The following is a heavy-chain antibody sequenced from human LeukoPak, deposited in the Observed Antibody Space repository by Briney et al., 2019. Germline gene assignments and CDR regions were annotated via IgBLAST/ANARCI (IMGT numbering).Heavy chain of an antibody. CDR3: AKAEYYYDSSGYYLFDY. CDR1: GFTFRSYA. D-gene: IGHD3-22*01. CDR2: ISGSGGST. J-gene: IGHJ4*02. V-gene: IGHV3-23*01. Sequence: GSLRLSCAASGFTFRSYAMSWVRQAPGKGLEWVSTISGSGGSTYYADSVKGRFTISRDNSKNTLYLQMNSLRAEDTAVYYCAKAEYYYDSSGYYLFDYWGQGTLVTVSS.